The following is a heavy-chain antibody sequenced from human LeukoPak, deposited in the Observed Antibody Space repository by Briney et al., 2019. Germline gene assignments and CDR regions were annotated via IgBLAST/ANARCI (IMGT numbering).Heavy chain of an antibody. V-gene: IGHV4-59*01. CDR1: GGSISSYY. Sequence: SETLSLTCTVSGGSISSYYWSWIRRPPGKGLEWIGYIYYSGSTNYNPSLKSRVTISVDTSKNQFSLKLSSVTAADTAVYYCARASGYDVYYYGMDVWGQGTTVTVSS. CDR3: ARASGYDVYYYGMDV. CDR2: IYYSGST. D-gene: IGHD1-1*01. J-gene: IGHJ6*02.